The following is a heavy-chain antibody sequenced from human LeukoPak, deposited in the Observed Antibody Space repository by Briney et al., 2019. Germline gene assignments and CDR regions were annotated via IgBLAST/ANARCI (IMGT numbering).Heavy chain of an antibody. CDR1: GHTFIAYY. D-gene: IGHD3-22*01. V-gene: IGHV1-2*02. J-gene: IGHJ4*02. Sequence: ASVKVSRKASGHTFIAYYMFWVRQAPGQGLEWMGWINPNSGGTNYAPKFQGRVTMTRDTSISTAYMELSGLTSDDTAVYFCATYYSDTSARDWGQGTLVTVSS. CDR3: ATYYSDTSARD. CDR2: INPNSGGT.